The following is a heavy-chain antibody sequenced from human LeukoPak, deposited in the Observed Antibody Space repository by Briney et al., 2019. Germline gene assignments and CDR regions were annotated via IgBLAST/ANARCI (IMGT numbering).Heavy chain of an antibody. CDR2: MNPNSGNT. J-gene: IGHJ5*02. CDR1: GYTFTSYD. Sequence: GASVKVSCKASGYTFTSYDINWVRQATGQGLEWMGWMNPNSGNTGYAQKFQGRVTITRNTSISTAYMELSSLRSEGTAVYYCAREGISSGWGYWFDPWGQGTLVTVSS. D-gene: IGHD6-19*01. CDR3: AREGISSGWGYWFDP. V-gene: IGHV1-8*03.